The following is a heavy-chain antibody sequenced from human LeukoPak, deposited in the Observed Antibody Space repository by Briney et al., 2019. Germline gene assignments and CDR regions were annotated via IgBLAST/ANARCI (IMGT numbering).Heavy chain of an antibody. CDR3: AESMDIVVVPAANYYYMDV. V-gene: IGHV3-23*01. D-gene: IGHD2-2*03. J-gene: IGHJ6*03. CDR1: GFTFSDYY. Sequence: GGSLRLSCAASGFTFSDYYMSWVRQAPGKGLEWVSAISGSGGSTYYADSVKGRFTISRDNSKNTLYLQMNSLRAEDTAVYYCAESMDIVVVPAANYYYMDVWGKGTTVTVSS. CDR2: ISGSGGST.